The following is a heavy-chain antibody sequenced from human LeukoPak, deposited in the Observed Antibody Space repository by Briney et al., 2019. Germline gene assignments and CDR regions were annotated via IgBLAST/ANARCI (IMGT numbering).Heavy chain of an antibody. D-gene: IGHD2-2*01. V-gene: IGHV4-59*01. CDR1: GGSISSYY. CDR3: AGSSTGGYYYMDV. CDR2: IYYSGST. Sequence: KPSETLSLTCTVSGGSISSYYWSWIRQPPGKGLEWIGYIYYSGSTNYNPSLKSRVTISVDTSKNQFSLKLSSVTAADTAVYYCAGSSTGGYYYMDVWGKGTTVTVSS. J-gene: IGHJ6*03.